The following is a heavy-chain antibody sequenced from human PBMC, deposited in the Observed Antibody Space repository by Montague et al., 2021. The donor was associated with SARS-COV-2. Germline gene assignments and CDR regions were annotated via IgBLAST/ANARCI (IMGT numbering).Heavy chain of an antibody. V-gene: IGHV4-39*07. Sequence: SETLSLTCTVSGGSISSSSYYWGWIRQPPGKGLEWIGSIYYSGSTYYNPSLKSRVTISVDTSKNQFSLKLSSVTAADTAVYYCARDLWVWLSVEGSFDYWGQGTLVTVSP. CDR1: GGSISSSSYY. CDR3: ARDLWVWLSVEGSFDY. J-gene: IGHJ4*02. D-gene: IGHD5-12*01. CDR2: IYYSGST.